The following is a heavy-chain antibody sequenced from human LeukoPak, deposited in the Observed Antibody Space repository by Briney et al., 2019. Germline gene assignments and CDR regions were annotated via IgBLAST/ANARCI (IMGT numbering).Heavy chain of an antibody. CDR3: TTVFGQQLMPFDY. CDR1: GFTFSNAW. V-gene: IGHV3-15*01. D-gene: IGHD6-13*01. CDR2: IKSKTDGRTT. Sequence: PGGSLRLSCAASGFTFSNAWMSWVRQAPGKGLEWVGRIKSKTDGRTTDNAAPVKGRFTISRDDSKNTLYLQMNSLKTEDTAVYYCTTVFGQQLMPFDYWGQGTLVTVSS. J-gene: IGHJ4*02.